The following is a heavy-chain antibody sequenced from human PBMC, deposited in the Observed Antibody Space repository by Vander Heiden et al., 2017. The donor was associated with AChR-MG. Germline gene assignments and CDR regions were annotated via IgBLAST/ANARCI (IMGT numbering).Heavy chain of an antibody. V-gene: IGHV3-15*01. J-gene: IGHJ4*02. CDR3: AAGTGTTDFDY. CDR1: GLTNRNAL. CDR2: FKTKTDGGTT. Sequence: EVQLVESGGGLVKPGGSLRLSCAASGLTNRNALMSWVRQAPGKGLEWVGRFKTKTDGGTTDYAAAVKDRFSISRDASKNTVYLQMNSLKTEDTAVYYCAAGTGTTDFDYWGQGTLVTVSS. D-gene: IGHD1-1*01.